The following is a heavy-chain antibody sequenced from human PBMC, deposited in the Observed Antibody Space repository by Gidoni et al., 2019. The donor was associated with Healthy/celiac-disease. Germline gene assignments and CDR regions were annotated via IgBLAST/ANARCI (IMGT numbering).Heavy chain of an antibody. CDR1: GFTCSSYG. CDR3: AKDYDYVWGSYAGAFDI. CDR2: ISYDGSNK. Sequence: QVQLVESGGGVVQPGRSRRLSCAASGFTCSSYGMHWVRQAPGQGLEWVAVISYDGSNKYYADSVKGRFTISRDNSKNTLYLQMNSLRAEDTAVYYCAKDYDYVWGSYAGAFDIWGQGTMVTVSS. D-gene: IGHD3-16*01. J-gene: IGHJ3*02. V-gene: IGHV3-30*18.